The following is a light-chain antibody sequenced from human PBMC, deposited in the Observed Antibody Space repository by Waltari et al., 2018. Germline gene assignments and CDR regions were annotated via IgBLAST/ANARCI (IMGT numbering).Light chain of an antibody. J-gene: IGKJ1*01. V-gene: IGKV3-20*01. CDR2: GAS. Sequence: SCRTSQSVTRALAWYQQKPGQAPRLLIYGASNRATGIPDRFSGSGSGTDFSLTISSLEPEDFAVDYCQHYLRLPVTFGQGTKVEGK. CDR3: QHYLRLPVT. CDR1: QSVTRA.